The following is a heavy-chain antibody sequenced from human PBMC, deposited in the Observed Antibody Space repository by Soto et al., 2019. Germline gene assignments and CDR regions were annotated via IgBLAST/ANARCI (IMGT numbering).Heavy chain of an antibody. CDR2: ISGSGDST. D-gene: IGHD3-22*01. CDR3: AKNSESSAYSSFDY. J-gene: IGHJ4*02. V-gene: IGHV3-23*01. Sequence: GSLRLSCAASGFTFSSHAMNWVRQAPGKGLEWVSDISGSGDSTHYADSVKGRFTISRDNSKNTLYLQMNSLRAEDTAVYYCAKNSESSAYSSFDYWGQGTLVTVSS. CDR1: GFTFSSHA.